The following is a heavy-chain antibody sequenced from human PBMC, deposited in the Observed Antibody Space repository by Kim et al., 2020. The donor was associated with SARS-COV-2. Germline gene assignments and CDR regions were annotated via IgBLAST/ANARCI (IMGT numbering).Heavy chain of an antibody. Sequence: GGSLRLSCAASGFSVSSKYMTWVRQAPGKGLECVSVIYVDGSTYYAASVMGRFTISRDNSKNTLYLQMNSLRAEDTAVYYCTRDVLAGYWNWCQGTLVT. J-gene: IGHJ4*02. V-gene: IGHV3-53*01. D-gene: IGHD1-1*01. CDR3: TRDVLAGYWN. CDR1: GFSVSSKY. CDR2: IYVDGST.